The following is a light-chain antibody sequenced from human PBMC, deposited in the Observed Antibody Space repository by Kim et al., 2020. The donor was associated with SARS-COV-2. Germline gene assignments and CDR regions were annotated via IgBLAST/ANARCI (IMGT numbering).Light chain of an antibody. V-gene: IGKV1-9*01. J-gene: IGKJ4*01. Sequence: DIQLTQSPSFLSASVGDRVTITCRASQDIGNYLAWFQQKPEKAPKLLIYAASTLESGVPSRFSGSGSGTEFTLTITSLQPEDFATYYCQQPGSYPLTFGGGTKVDIK. CDR2: AAS. CDR3: QQPGSYPLT. CDR1: QDIGNY.